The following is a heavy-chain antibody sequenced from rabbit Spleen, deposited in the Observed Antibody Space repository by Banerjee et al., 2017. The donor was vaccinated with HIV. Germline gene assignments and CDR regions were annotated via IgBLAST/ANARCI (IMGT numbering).Heavy chain of an antibody. J-gene: IGHJ6*01. CDR2: IDTGSSGFT. CDR3: ARDTGTSFSTYGMDL. Sequence: QSLEESGGDLVKPGASLTLTCIASGVSFRGNSYMCWVRQAPGKGLEWIVCIDTGSSGFTYFASWAKGRFTISKTSSITVTLQMTSLTAADTATYFCARDTGTSFSTYGMDLWGPGTLVPVS. V-gene: IGHV1S40*01. CDR1: GVSFRGNSY. D-gene: IGHD8-1*01.